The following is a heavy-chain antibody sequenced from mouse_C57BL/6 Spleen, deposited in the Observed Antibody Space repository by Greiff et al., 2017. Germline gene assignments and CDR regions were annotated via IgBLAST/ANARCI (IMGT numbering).Heavy chain of an antibody. CDR2: ISYDGNN. CDR3: ARAYYDYGLDY. Sequence: DVQLQESGPGLVKPSQSLSLTCSVTGYSITSGYYWNWLRQFPGNKLEWIGYISYDGNNNYNPSLKNRISITRDTSKNQFFLKLNSVTTEDTATYYCARAYYDYGLDYWGQGTTLTVSS. D-gene: IGHD2-4*01. V-gene: IGHV3-6*01. CDR1: GYSITSGYY. J-gene: IGHJ2*01.